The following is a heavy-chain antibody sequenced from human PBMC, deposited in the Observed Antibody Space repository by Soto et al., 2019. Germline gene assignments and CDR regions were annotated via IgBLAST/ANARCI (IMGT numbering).Heavy chain of an antibody. D-gene: IGHD1-26*01. Sequence: VGSLSLSWAAAGCPFSSYAMHWVRQAPGKGLEWVAVISYDGSNKYYADSVKGRFTISRDNSKNTLYLQMNSLRAEDTAVYYCARDTTGGFDPWGQGTLVTVSS. CDR1: GCPFSSYA. J-gene: IGHJ5*02. V-gene: IGHV3-30-3*01. CDR2: ISYDGSNK. CDR3: ARDTTGGFDP.